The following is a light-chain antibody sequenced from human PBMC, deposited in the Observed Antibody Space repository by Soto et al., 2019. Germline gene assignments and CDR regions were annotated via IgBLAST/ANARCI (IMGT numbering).Light chain of an antibody. Sequence: EIVLTQSPATLSLSPGERATLSCRASQSVSNSLAWYQHKVGQAPRLLIYDASNRATGIPARFSGSGSGTDFTLTISSLEPEDFAVYSCHQRSNWPLTFGGGTNVEIK. CDR2: DAS. V-gene: IGKV3-11*01. J-gene: IGKJ4*01. CDR3: HQRSNWPLT. CDR1: QSVSNS.